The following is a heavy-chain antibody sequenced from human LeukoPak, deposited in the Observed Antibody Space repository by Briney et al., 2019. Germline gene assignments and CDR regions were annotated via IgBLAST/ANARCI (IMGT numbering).Heavy chain of an antibody. V-gene: IGHV3-30-3*01. D-gene: IGHD3-22*01. CDR2: ISYDGSNK. CDR3: AREYYDSSGSQGDYFDY. J-gene: IGHJ4*02. Sequence: GRSLRLSCAASGFTFSSYAIHWVRQAPGKGLEWVAVISYDGSNKYYADSVKGRFTISRDNSKNTLYLQMNSLRAEDTSVYYCAREYYDSSGSQGDYFDYWAQGTLVTVSS. CDR1: GFTFSSYA.